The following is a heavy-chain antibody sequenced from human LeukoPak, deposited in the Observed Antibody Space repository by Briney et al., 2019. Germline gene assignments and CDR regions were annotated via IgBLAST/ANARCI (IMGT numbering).Heavy chain of an antibody. CDR2: IYYSGST. J-gene: IGHJ4*02. V-gene: IGHV4-59*01. D-gene: IGHD5-24*01. Sequence: PSETLSLTCTVSGGSISSYYWSWIRQPPGKGLECIGYIYYSGSTSYNPSLKSRVTISVDTSKNQFSLKLSSVTAADTAVYYCARVEPSYYFDYWGQGTLVTVSS. CDR3: ARVEPSYYFDY. CDR1: GGSISSYY.